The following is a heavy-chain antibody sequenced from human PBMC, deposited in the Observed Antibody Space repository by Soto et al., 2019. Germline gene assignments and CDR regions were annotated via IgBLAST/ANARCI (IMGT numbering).Heavy chain of an antibody. CDR2: ISSSGSNT. CDR1: GFTFSSYA. Sequence: GGSLSLSCAASGFTFSSYAMSWVRQAPGKGLQWVSSISSSGSNTHYADSVKGRFTISRDNSKNTVYVQIHSLRAEDTAVYYCAKLNWKFVPTYSYYGMDVWGQGTTVTVSS. V-gene: IGHV3-23*01. J-gene: IGHJ6*02. CDR3: AKLNWKFVPTYSYYGMDV. D-gene: IGHD1-1*01.